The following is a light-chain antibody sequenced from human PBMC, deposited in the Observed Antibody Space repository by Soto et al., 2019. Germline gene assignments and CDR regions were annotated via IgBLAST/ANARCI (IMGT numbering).Light chain of an antibody. Sequence: QSALPQPRSVSGSPGQSVTISCTGTSSDVGGYNYVSWYQQHPDKAPKLVIYDVSKRPSGVPDRFSGSKSGNTASLTISGLQAEDEADYYCCSYAGSYTWVFGGGTKLTVL. CDR3: CSYAGSYTWV. J-gene: IGLJ3*02. CDR1: SSDVGGYNY. CDR2: DVS. V-gene: IGLV2-11*01.